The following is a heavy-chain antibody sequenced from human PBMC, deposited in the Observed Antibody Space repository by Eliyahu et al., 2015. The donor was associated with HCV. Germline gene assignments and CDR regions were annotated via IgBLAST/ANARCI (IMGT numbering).Heavy chain of an antibody. CDR2: IYYSGST. CDR1: GGSISSSSYY. Sequence: QLQLQESGPGLVKPSETLSLTCTVSGGSISSSSYYWGWIRQPPGKGLEWIGSIYYSGSTYYNPSLKSRVTISVDTSKNQFSLKLSSVTAADTAVYYCARPLSNYYDSSEDAFDIWGQGTMVTVSS. V-gene: IGHV4-39*01. CDR3: ARPLSNYYDSSEDAFDI. J-gene: IGHJ3*02. D-gene: IGHD3-22*01.